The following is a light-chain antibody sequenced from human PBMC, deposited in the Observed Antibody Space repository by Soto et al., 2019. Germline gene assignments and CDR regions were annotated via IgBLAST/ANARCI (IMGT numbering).Light chain of an antibody. CDR2: SAS. J-gene: IGKJ5*01. Sequence: DIQLTQSPSFLSASVGDRVTITCRASQGIGTYLAWYQQKPGEAPKLLIYSASTLQSGVPSRFSGSGSGTEFTLTISSLQPEDFATYYCQRLNNYPIAFGRGTRLEIK. CDR3: QRLNNYPIA. CDR1: QGIGTY. V-gene: IGKV1-9*01.